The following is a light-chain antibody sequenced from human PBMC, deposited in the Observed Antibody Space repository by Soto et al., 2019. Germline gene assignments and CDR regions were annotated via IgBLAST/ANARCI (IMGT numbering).Light chain of an antibody. Sequence: LTQPASVSGSPGQSITISCTGTSGDVGAYDFVSWYQHHPGKAPRLVIYDVSRRPAGASDRFSGSKSGSTASLTISSLQAEDEADYYCVSFTVHYSYVFGTGTKVTVL. CDR2: DVS. J-gene: IGLJ1*01. CDR3: VSFTVHYSYV. CDR1: SGDVGAYDF. V-gene: IGLV2-14*01.